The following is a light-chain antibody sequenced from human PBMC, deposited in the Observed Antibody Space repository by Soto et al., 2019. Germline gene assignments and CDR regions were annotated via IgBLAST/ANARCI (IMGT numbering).Light chain of an antibody. Sequence: DIQMTQSPSSLSASVGDRVTITCRASESINRHLNWYKQQPGKAPKLLIYAASSLQNGVPSRFRGGGSGTDFTLIITNLQPEDFATYYCQQSYTALSITCGQGTRLRLN. CDR3: QQSYTALSIT. J-gene: IGKJ5*01. CDR1: ESINRH. CDR2: AAS. V-gene: IGKV1-39*01.